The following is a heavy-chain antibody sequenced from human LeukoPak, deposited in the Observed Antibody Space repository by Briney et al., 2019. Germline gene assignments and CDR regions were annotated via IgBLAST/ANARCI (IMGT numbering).Heavy chain of an antibody. V-gene: IGHV3-48*03. Sequence: GGSLRLSCAASGFTFSSYEMNWVRQAPGKGLEWVSYISSSGSTIYYADSVKGRFTISRDNAKNSLYLQMNSLRAEDTAVYYCARDDTPTVSLSFDPWGQGTLVTVSS. CDR3: ARDDTPTVSLSFDP. CDR1: GFTFSSYE. CDR2: ISSSGSTI. J-gene: IGHJ5*02. D-gene: IGHD4-17*01.